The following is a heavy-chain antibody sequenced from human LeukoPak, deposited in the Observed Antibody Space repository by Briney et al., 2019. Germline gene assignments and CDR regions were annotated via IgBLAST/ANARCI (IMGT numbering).Heavy chain of an antibody. CDR2: ISNNVGT. J-gene: IGHJ4*02. Sequence: PSETLSLACTLSGVSMTNFIWAWIRQPPGRGLEWVGVISNNVGTNYSPSFRSRVTFSLATSKKHFSSNLTSVTAADTAVYYCARLYRGSWAYDFDDWGQGIRVTVSS. CDR3: ARLYRGSWAYDFDD. CDR1: GVSMTNFI. D-gene: IGHD6-13*01. V-gene: IGHV4-59*08.